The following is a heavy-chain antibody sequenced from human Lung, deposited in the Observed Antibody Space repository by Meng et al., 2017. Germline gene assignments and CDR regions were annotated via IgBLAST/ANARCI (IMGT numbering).Heavy chain of an antibody. J-gene: IGHJ4*02. CDR2: ISYDGSYK. CDR1: GFTFSTHA. CDR3: ARDLGRETYFFDY. D-gene: IGHD2/OR15-2a*01. Sequence: QVALVGSRGGVVQPGRALGLSCATSGFTFSTHAMNWVRQAPGKGLEWVAIISYDGSYKYYADSVQGRFTISRDNSKNTLYLQMNSLTTEDTAVYYCARDLGRETYFFDYWVQGTLVTVSS. V-gene: IGHV3-30*01.